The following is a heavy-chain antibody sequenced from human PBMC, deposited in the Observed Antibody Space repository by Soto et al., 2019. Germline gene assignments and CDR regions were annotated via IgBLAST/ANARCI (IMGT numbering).Heavy chain of an antibody. CDR1: GHTFTSYG. Sequence: ASVKVSCKASGHTFTSYGISWVRQAPGQGLEWMGWISAYNGNTNYAQKLQGRVTMTTDTSTSTAYMELRSLRSDDTAVYYCARDIRITIFGVVIISYYYYGMDVWGQGTTVTVSS. V-gene: IGHV1-18*04. J-gene: IGHJ6*02. D-gene: IGHD3-3*01. CDR3: ARDIRITIFGVVIISYYYYGMDV. CDR2: ISAYNGNT.